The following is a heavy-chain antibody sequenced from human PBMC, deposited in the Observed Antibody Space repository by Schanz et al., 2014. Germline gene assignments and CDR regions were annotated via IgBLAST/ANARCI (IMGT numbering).Heavy chain of an antibody. Sequence: QVQLVESGGGVVRPGGSLRLSCAGSGFTFSNYAIHWVRQAPGKGLEWVGVISSDGNQQYYVDSVRGRFTISRDNSNNTVFLQMNSLRAEDTAVYYCAKDFFIGVARGVIISHDAIDIWGQGTKVTVSS. J-gene: IGHJ3*02. CDR3: AKDFFIGVARGVIISHDAIDI. CDR2: ISSDGNQQ. V-gene: IGHV3-30*04. D-gene: IGHD3-10*01. CDR1: GFTFSNYA.